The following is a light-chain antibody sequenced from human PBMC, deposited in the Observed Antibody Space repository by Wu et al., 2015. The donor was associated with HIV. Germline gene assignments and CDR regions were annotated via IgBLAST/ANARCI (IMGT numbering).Light chain of an antibody. CDR3: QQSDNGPLT. J-gene: IGKJ5*01. Sequence: IELTQSPATLSLSPGERATLSCRASQVISNSLAWFLQKPGQAPRLLIYDASNRVTGIPPRFSGSGSGTHFTLTISSLEPEDFAVYYCQQSDNGPLTFGQGTRLEIK. CDR2: DAS. V-gene: IGKV3-11*01. CDR1: QVISNS.